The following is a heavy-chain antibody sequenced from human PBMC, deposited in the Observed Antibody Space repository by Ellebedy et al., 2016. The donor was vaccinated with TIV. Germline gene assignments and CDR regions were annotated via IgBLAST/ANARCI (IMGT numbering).Heavy chain of an antibody. Sequence: GGSLRLSCAASGFTFSDHAMSWVRQTPGKGLEWVSGISAGGDSTHYVDSVKGRSTISRDNSKKTLYLQMNSLRAEDTAVYYCVKLDSSGFYYGRLDYWGQGTLVTVSS. J-gene: IGHJ4*02. D-gene: IGHD3-22*01. CDR1: GFTFSDHA. CDR3: VKLDSSGFYYGRLDY. CDR2: ISAGGDST. V-gene: IGHV3-23*01.